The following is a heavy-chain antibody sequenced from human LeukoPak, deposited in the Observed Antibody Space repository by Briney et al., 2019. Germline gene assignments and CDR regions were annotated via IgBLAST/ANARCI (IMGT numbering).Heavy chain of an antibody. CDR2: INWNGVTK. CDR1: GFTFGDYA. J-gene: IGHJ4*02. D-gene: IGHD6-19*01. V-gene: IGHV3-9*01. CDR3: AKDTDSSGWRPLES. Sequence: GRSLRLSCAASGFTFGDYAMHWVRQAPGKGLEWVSSINWNGVTKGYVDSVKGRFTISRDNAKNSLYLQMNSLRVEDTALYYCAKDTDSSGWRPLESWGQGPLVTVSS.